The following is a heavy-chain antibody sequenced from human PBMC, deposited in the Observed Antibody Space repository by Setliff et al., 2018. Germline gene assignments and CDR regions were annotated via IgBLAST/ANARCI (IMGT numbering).Heavy chain of an antibody. J-gene: IGHJ4*02. CDR2: IYTSWST. CDR3: ARGRNVAARLLDT. CDR1: DDSISSRHYY. D-gene: IGHD6-6*01. V-gene: IGHV4-61*09. Sequence: PSETLSLTCTVSDDSISSRHYYWSWIRQPAGKGLEWLGQIYTSWSTNYNPSLKGRATLSIDASKKQFSLKLTSVTAADTAVYYCARGRNVAARLLDTWGQGTLVTVSS.